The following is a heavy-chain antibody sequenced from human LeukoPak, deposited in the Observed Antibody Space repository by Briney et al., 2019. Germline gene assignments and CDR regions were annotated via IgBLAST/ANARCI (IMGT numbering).Heavy chain of an antibody. CDR2: MSGSGGNT. Sequence: GGSLRLSCAASGFIFSIYAMSWVRQAPGEGLECVSAMSGSGGNTYYTHSVKGRFSISRDNSKNTLNMQIISLRAEETAVYSCAKSGYRDSSGYYYPLCPDYWGQGTLVTVSS. D-gene: IGHD3-22*01. CDR1: GFIFSIYA. CDR3: AKSGYRDSSGYYYPLCPDY. V-gene: IGHV3-23*01. J-gene: IGHJ4*02.